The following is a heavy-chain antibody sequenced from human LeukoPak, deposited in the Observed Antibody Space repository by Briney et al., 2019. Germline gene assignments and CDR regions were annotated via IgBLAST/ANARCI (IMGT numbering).Heavy chain of an antibody. CDR1: GFTFSSYE. V-gene: IGHV3-48*03. Sequence: PGGSPRLSCAASGFTFSSYEMNWVRQAPGKGLEWVSYISSSGSTIYYADSVKGRFTISRDNSKNTLYLQMNSLRAEDTAVYYCATLALYSYGYFDYWGQGTLVTVSS. D-gene: IGHD5-18*01. CDR3: ATLALYSYGYFDY. J-gene: IGHJ4*02. CDR2: ISSSGSTI.